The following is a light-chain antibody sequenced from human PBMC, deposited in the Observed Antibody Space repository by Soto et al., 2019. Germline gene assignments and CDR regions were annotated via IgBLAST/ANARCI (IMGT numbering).Light chain of an antibody. CDR2: EVR. Sequence: QSVLTQPASLSGSLGQLITISCTVTGSDVGEYNYVSWYQQHQDKAPTLMIYEVRNRPSGVSNRFSGSKSGNTASLAIAGLQAEDEADYYCSSYTSNSTLYAFGTGTKVTVL. V-gene: IGLV2-14*01. J-gene: IGLJ1*01. CDR1: GSDVGEYNY. CDR3: SSYTSNSTLYA.